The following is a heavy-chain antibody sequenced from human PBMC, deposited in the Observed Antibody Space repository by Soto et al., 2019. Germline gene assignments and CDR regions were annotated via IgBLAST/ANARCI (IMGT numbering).Heavy chain of an antibody. CDR3: ARGIVPAGVNWFDP. V-gene: IGHV1-69*13. J-gene: IGHJ5*02. CDR2: MMPIFGTA. Sequence: SEKVSCKASGGTFSIYAISRVVQAPLPRRDGMGGMMPIFGTANYAQKFQGRVTITADQSTSTAYMGLSSLISEDTAVYYCARGIVPAGVNWFDPWGQGTLVTVSS. D-gene: IGHD2-2*01. CDR1: GGTFSIYA.